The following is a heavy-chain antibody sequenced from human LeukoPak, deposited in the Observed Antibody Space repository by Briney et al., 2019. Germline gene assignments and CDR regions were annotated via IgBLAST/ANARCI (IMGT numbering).Heavy chain of an antibody. J-gene: IGHJ3*02. CDR3: ASRMYLTVGNSAFDI. V-gene: IGHV4-59*08. D-gene: IGHD1/OR15-1a*01. CDR1: GGSISSYY. Sequence: PSETLSLTCTVSGGSISSYYWSWIRQPPGKGLEWIGYIYYSGSTNYNPSLKSRVTISVDTSKNQFSLKLSSVTAADTAVYYCASRMYLTVGNSAFDIWGQGTMVTVSS. CDR2: IYYSGST.